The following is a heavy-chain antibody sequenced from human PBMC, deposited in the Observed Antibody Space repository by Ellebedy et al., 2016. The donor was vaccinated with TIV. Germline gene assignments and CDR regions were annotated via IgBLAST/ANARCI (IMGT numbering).Heavy chain of an antibody. CDR1: GFTFSTYS. V-gene: IGHV3-21*01. CDR2: ISTITNY. Sequence: GESLKISCAASGFTFSTYSLNWVRQAPGKGLEWVSSISTITNYADSVRGRFTISRDNAKNSLYLQMNSLRAEDTAVYYCSRGGGCGGGTCYYPDCWGQGTLVTVSS. D-gene: IGHD2-15*01. J-gene: IGHJ4*02. CDR3: SRGGGCGGGTCYYPDC.